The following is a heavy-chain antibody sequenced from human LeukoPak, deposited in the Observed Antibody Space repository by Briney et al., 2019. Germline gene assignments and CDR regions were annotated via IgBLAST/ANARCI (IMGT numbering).Heavy chain of an antibody. CDR1: GYTFTGYY. V-gene: IGHV1-2*06. J-gene: IGHJ4*02. CDR2: INPNSGGT. CDR3: ASRYCSSISCYPH. Sequence: ASVKVSCKASGYTFTGYYMHWVRQAPGQGLEWMGRINPNSGGTNYAQKFQGRVTMTRDTSISTAYMELSRLRSDDTAVYYCASRYCSSISCYPHWGQGTLVTVSS. D-gene: IGHD2-2*01.